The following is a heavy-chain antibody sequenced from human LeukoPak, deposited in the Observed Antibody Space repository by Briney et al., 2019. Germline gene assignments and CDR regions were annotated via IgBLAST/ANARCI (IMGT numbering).Heavy chain of an antibody. CDR2: IYPGDSDT. D-gene: IGHD3-10*01. Sequence: GESLKISCKGSGYSFTSYWIGWVRQMPGKGLEWMGIIYPGDSDTRYSPSFQGQVTISADKSISTAYLQWSSLKASDTAMYYCARVGLVLLWFGDGFDYWGQGTLVTVSS. CDR1: GYSFTSYW. CDR3: ARVGLVLLWFGDGFDY. V-gene: IGHV5-51*01. J-gene: IGHJ4*02.